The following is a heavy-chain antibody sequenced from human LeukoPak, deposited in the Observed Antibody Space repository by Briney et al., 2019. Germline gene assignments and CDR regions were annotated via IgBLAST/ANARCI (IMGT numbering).Heavy chain of an antibody. J-gene: IGHJ5*02. D-gene: IGHD3-22*01. V-gene: IGHV3-7*01. CDR3: ARVGDSSGYYYAWFDP. CDR1: GFTFSSYW. Sequence: GGSLRLSCAASGFTFSSYWMSWVCQAPGKGLEWVANIKQDGSEKYYVDSVKGRFTISRDNAKNSLYLQMNSLRAEDTAVYYCARVGDSSGYYYAWFDPWGQGTLVTVSS. CDR2: IKQDGSEK.